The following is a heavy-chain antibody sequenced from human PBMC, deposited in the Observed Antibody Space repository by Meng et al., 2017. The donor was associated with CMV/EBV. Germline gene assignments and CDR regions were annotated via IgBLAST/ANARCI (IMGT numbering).Heavy chain of an antibody. CDR1: GFIFDDYS. V-gene: IGHV3-9*01. CDR3: ARDLKRWRITIFPY. Sequence: GGSLRLSCAVSGFIFDDYSMHWVRQAPGKGPEWLLSLNWNSNHIGQAESVKGRFTISRDNSKNTLYLQMNSLRAEDTAVYYCARDLKRWRITIFPYWGQGTLVTVSS. CDR2: LNWNSNHI. J-gene: IGHJ4*02. D-gene: IGHD3-3*01.